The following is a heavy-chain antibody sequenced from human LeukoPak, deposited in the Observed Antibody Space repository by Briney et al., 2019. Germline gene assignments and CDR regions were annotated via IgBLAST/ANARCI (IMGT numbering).Heavy chain of an antibody. D-gene: IGHD3-10*01. Sequence: PGGSLRLSCAASGFTFSSNYMSWVRQAPGKGLEWVSVIYSGGSTYYADSVKGRFTISRDNSKNTLYLQMNSLRAEDTAVYYCARDQGYGSGSYYNLGYFDYWGQGTLVTVSS. V-gene: IGHV3-66*01. J-gene: IGHJ4*02. CDR1: GFTFSSNY. CDR3: ARDQGYGSGSYYNLGYFDY. CDR2: IYSGGST.